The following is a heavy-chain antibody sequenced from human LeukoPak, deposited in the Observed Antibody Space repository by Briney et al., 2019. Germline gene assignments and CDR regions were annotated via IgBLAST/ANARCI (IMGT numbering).Heavy chain of an antibody. D-gene: IGHD4-17*01. CDR2: ISSGSDYT. CDR1: GFPFSSHG. V-gene: IGHV3-21*01. CDR3: ARGGYGDYVMVY. Sequence: GGSLTLSCAASGFPFSSHGMSWVRQAPGKGQEWVSSISSGSDYTFYADSVRGRFTIFRDNSKNAMYLQMNSLRAEDTAVYYCARGGYGDYVMVYWGERTLVTVSS. J-gene: IGHJ4*02.